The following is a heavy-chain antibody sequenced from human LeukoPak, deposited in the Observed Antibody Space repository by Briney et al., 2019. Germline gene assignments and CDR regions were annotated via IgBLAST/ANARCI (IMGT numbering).Heavy chain of an antibody. V-gene: IGHV3-9*01. Sequence: GRSLRLSCAPSGSTFDDYAMHWARQAPGKGLEWVSGISWNSGSIGYADSVKGRFTISRDNAKNSLYLQMNSLRAEDTALYYCAKARGAAAPFDYWGQGTLVTVSS. CDR1: GSTFDDYA. J-gene: IGHJ4*02. CDR3: AKARGAAAPFDY. D-gene: IGHD6-13*01. CDR2: ISWNSGSI.